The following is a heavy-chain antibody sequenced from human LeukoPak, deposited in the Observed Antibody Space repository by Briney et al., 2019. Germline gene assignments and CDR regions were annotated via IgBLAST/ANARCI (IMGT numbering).Heavy chain of an antibody. CDR2: INFDGSLA. V-gene: IGHV3-74*01. CDR1: GLTFSTYW. Sequence: PGGSLRLSCTASGLTFSTYWVHWVRQVPGKGLLWLSQINFDGSLASYADSVKGRFTISRDNAKNTLYLQMNTLGTEDTAVYYCVTGHYDSRMYFDLWGRGTLVTVSS. J-gene: IGHJ2*01. CDR3: VTGHYDSRMYFDL. D-gene: IGHD3-22*01.